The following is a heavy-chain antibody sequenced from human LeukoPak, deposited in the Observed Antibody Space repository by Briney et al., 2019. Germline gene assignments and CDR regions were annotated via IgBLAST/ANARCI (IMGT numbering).Heavy chain of an antibody. V-gene: IGHV4-30-4*01. D-gene: IGHD6-13*01. J-gene: IGHJ3*02. CDR2: IYYSGST. Sequence: SETLSLTCTVSGGSISSGDYYWSWIRQPPGKGLEWIGYIYYSGSTYYNPSLKSRVTISVDTSKNQFSLKLSSVAAADTAVYYCARDHGAAAFDDAFDIWGQGTMVTVSS. CDR3: ARDHGAAAFDDAFDI. CDR1: GGSISSGDYY.